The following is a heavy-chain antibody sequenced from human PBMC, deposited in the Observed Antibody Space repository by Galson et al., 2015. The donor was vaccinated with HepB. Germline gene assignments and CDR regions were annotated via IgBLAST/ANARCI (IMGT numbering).Heavy chain of an antibody. CDR3: ARDFLEDSGSYYDAFDI. CDR2: ISSSSSTI. V-gene: IGHV3-48*02. J-gene: IGHJ3*02. D-gene: IGHD1-26*01. Sequence: SLRLSCAASGFTFSSYSMNWVRQAPGKGLGWVSYISSSSSTIYYADSVKGRFTISRDNAKNSLYLQMNSLRDEDTAVYYCARDFLEDSGSYYDAFDIWGQGTMVTVSS. CDR1: GFTFSSYS.